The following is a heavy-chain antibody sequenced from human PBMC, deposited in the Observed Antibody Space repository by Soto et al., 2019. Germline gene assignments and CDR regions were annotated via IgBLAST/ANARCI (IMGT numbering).Heavy chain of an antibody. V-gene: IGHV1-69*13. D-gene: IGHD4-17*01. CDR3: ARGVTTTAGDYFDY. CDR1: GGTFSSYA. Sequence: ASVKVSCKASGGTFSSYAISWVRQAPGQGLEWMGGIIPIFGTANYAQRFQGRVTITADESTSTAYMELSSLRSGDTAVYYCARGVTTTAGDYFDYWGQGTLVTVSS. CDR2: IIPIFGTA. J-gene: IGHJ4*02.